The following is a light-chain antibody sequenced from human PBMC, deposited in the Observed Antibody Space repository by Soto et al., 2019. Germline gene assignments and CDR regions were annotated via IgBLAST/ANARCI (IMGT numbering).Light chain of an antibody. J-gene: IGKJ3*01. Sequence: EIVLTQSPATLSLSPGERATLSCRASQSVSSYLAWYQQKPGQAPRLLIYDASNRSTGIPTRFSGSGSGTDFTITISSLEPEDFAVYYCQQRSYCPPMFGRGMTVDI. CDR1: QSVSSY. V-gene: IGKV3-11*01. CDR2: DAS. CDR3: QQRSYCPPM.